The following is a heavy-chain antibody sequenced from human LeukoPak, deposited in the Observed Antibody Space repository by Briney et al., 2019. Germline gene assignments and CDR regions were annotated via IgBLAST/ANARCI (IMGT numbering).Heavy chain of an antibody. CDR1: GYTFTGYY. J-gene: IGHJ3*02. CDR2: INPNSGGT. D-gene: IGHD1-26*01. V-gene: IGHV1-2*02. CDR3: ARDSGSYPAYAFDI. Sequence: ASVKVSCKASGYTFTGYYMHWVRQASGQGLEWMGWINPNSGGTNYAQKFQGRVTMTRDTSFSTAYMELSRLRSDDTAVYYCARDSGSYPAYAFDIWGQGTMVTVSS.